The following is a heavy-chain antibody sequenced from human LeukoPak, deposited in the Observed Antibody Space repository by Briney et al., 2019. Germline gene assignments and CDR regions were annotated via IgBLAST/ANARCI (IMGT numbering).Heavy chain of an antibody. CDR1: AFTFSSDA. CDR3: AKDGGVVINYNWFDP. D-gene: IGHD3-3*01. V-gene: IGHV3-23*01. CDR2: IRGSGGST. J-gene: IGHJ5*02. Sequence: GGSLRLSCAASAFTFSSDAMSWVRQAPGQGLESVSAIRGSGGSTYYADSVKGRFTISRDNSKNTLYLQMNSLRAEDTAVYYCAKDGGVVINYNWFDPWGQGTLVTVSS.